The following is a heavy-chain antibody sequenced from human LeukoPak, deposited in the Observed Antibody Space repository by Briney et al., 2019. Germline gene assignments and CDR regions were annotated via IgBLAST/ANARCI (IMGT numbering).Heavy chain of an antibody. CDR1: GDSVSSNSAA. CDR2: TYYRSKWYN. D-gene: IGHD3-22*01. Sequence: SQTLSLTCAISGDSVSSNSAAWDWIRQSPPRGLEWLGRTYYRSKWYNDYAVSVKSRITINPDTSKNQFSLQLNSVTPEDTAVYYCAREGRATMIVSPIDYWGQGTLVTVSS. J-gene: IGHJ4*02. V-gene: IGHV6-1*01. CDR3: AREGRATMIVSPIDY.